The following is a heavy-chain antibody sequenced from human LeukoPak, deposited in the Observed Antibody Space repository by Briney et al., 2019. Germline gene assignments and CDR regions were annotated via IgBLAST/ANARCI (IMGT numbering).Heavy chain of an antibody. J-gene: IGHJ4*02. D-gene: IGHD6-19*01. V-gene: IGHV4-39*07. Sequence: SETLSLTCTVSGGSISSSSYYWGWIRQPPGKGLEWIGSIYYSGSTYYNPSLKSRVTISVDTSKNQFSLKLSSVTAADTAVYYCARGRQWLVKRDRAYFDYWGQGTLVTVSS. CDR2: IYYSGST. CDR1: GGSISSSSYY. CDR3: ARGRQWLVKRDRAYFDY.